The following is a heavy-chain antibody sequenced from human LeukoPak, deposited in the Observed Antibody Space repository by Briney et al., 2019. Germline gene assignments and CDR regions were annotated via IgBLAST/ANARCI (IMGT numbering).Heavy chain of an antibody. CDR3: ARDRAYYYDSSGYYYFDH. D-gene: IGHD3-22*01. CDR2: IKQDGSEK. Sequence: GGSLRLSCAASGFTFSSYWMSWVRQAPGKGLEWVANIKQDGSEKYYVDSVKGRFTISRDNAKNSLYLQMNSLRAEDTAVYYCARDRAYYYDSSGYYYFDHWGQGTLVTVSS. CDR1: GFTFSSYW. J-gene: IGHJ4*02. V-gene: IGHV3-7*01.